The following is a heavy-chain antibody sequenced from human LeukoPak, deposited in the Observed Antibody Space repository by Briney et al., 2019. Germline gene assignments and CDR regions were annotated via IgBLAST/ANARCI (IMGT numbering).Heavy chain of an antibody. CDR1: GGSFSGYY. D-gene: IGHD5-24*01. V-gene: IGHV4-34*01. Sequence: PSETLSLTCAVYGGSFSGYYWSWIRQPPGKGLEWIGEINHSGSTNYNPSLKSRVTISVDTSKNQFSLKLSSVTAADTAVYYCARDPDGDGYEPYMDVWGKGTTVTVSS. CDR3: ARDPDGDGYEPYMDV. J-gene: IGHJ6*03. CDR2: INHSGST.